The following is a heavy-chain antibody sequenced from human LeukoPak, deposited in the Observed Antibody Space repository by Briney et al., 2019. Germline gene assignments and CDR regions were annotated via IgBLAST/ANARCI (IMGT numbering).Heavy chain of an antibody. CDR3: ASTYDFWSGYYLDY. V-gene: IGHV3-66*02. CDR2: IYSGGST. CDR1: GFTVSSNY. Sequence: GGSLRLSCAASGFTVSSNYMSWVRQAPGKGLEWVSVIYSGGSTYYADSVKGRFTISRDNSKNTLYLQMNSLRAEDTAVYYCASTYDFWSGYYLDYWGQGTLVTVFS. J-gene: IGHJ4*02. D-gene: IGHD3-3*01.